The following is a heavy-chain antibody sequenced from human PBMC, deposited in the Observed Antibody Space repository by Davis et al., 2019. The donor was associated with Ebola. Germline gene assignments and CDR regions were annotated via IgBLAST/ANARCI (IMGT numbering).Heavy chain of an antibody. Sequence: GESLKISCKGSGYRFTNYWIGWVRQMPGKGLEWMGIVYPGDSDTRYSPSFQGQVTISADKSISTAYLQWSSLKASDTAMYYCVRILAVYANALDIWGQGTMVTVSS. D-gene: IGHD2-8*02. J-gene: IGHJ3*02. V-gene: IGHV5-51*01. CDR1: GYRFTNYW. CDR3: VRILAVYANALDI. CDR2: VYPGDSDT.